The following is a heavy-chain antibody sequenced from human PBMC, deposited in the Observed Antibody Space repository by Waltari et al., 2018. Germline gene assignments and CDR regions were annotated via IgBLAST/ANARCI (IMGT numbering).Heavy chain of an antibody. J-gene: IGHJ4*02. CDR3: EGSGGH. Sequence: EVQLLESGGGLVQPGGSLRLSCAASGFTVSAHSMTWVRQAPGKGLEWVAGISGDGRTYDADSVKGRFTISRDNSKNTLYLQMQSLRAEDTAVYYCEGSGGHWGQGTLVTVSS. D-gene: IGHD3-10*01. CDR2: ISGDGRT. V-gene: IGHV3-23*01. CDR1: GFTVSAHS.